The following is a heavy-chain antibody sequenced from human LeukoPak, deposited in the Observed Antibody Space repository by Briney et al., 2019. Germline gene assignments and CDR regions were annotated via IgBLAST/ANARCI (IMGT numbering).Heavy chain of an antibody. V-gene: IGHV3-53*05. CDR2: IYSGGST. CDR1: GFTVSSNY. CDR3: AKGSKTVLFTRDHYMDV. J-gene: IGHJ6*03. Sequence: GGSLRLSCAASGFTVSSNYMSWVRQAPGKGLEWVSLIYSGGSTYYADSVKGRFTISRDNSKSTLYLQMNSLRVEDTAVYYCAKGSKTVLFTRDHYMDVWGKGTTVTISS. D-gene: IGHD2/OR15-2a*01.